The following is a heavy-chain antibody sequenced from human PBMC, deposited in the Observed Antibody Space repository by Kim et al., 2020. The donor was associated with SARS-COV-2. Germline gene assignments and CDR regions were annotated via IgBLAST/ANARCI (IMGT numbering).Heavy chain of an antibody. CDR3: AAQARYYYYMDV. CDR1: GYTLTELS. V-gene: IGHV1-24*01. CDR2: FDPEDGET. J-gene: IGHJ6*03. Sequence: ASVKVSCKVSGYTLTELSMHWVRQAPGKGLEWMGGFDPEDGETIYTQKFQGRVTMTEDTSTDTAYMELSSLRSEDTAVYYCAAQARYYYYMDVWGKGTTVTVSS.